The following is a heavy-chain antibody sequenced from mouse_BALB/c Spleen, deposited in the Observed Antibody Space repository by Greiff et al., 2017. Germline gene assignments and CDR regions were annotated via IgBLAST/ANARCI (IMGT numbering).Heavy chain of an antibody. CDR1: GYTFTDYE. CDR2: IDPETGGT. D-gene: IGHD4-1*01. CDR3: AMNWDRFAY. V-gene: IGHV1-15*01. Sequence: VQLQQSGAELVRPGASVTLSCKASGYTFTDYEMHWVKQTPVHGLEWIGAIDPETGGTAYNQKFKGKATLTADKSSSTAYMQLSSLTSEDSAVYFCAMNWDRFAYWGQGTLVTVSA. J-gene: IGHJ3*01.